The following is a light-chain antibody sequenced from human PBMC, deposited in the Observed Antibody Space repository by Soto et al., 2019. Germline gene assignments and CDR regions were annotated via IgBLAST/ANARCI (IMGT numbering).Light chain of an antibody. CDR2: EVS. CDR1: SSDVGAFNY. J-gene: IGLJ3*02. CDR3: SSYTTNATWV. Sequence: QSVLTQPASMSGSPGHSITISCTGTSSDVGAFNYVSWYRHPPGNAPQLMIYEVSNRPSGVSDRFSGSKSGNTASLTISGLQAEDEADYYCSSYTTNATWVFGGGTKLTVL. V-gene: IGLV2-14*01.